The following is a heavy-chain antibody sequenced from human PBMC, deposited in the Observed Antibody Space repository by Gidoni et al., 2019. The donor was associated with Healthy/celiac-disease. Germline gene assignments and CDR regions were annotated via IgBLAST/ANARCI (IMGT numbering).Heavy chain of an antibody. Sequence: EVQLVESVGGLVQPGWSLRLSCAASGFTFSRYWMSWVRQAPGKGLEWVANIKQDGSEKYYVDSVKGRFTISRDNAKNSLYLQMNSLRAEDTAVYYCARAELSWYYDYWGQGTLVTVSS. V-gene: IGHV3-7*01. CDR1: GFTFSRYW. CDR2: IKQDGSEK. D-gene: IGHD6-13*01. CDR3: ARAELSWYYDY. J-gene: IGHJ4*02.